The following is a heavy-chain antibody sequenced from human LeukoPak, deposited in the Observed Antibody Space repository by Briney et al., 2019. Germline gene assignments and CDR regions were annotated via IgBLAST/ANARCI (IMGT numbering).Heavy chain of an antibody. CDR1: GFTFSSYW. V-gene: IGHV3-7*01. CDR3: AREGRGGFDI. D-gene: IGHD6-25*01. J-gene: IGHJ3*02. CDR2: IKQDGSEK. Sequence: GGSLRLSCAASGFTFSSYWMSWIRQAPGKGLEWVANIKQDGSEKEYVGSVKGRFTISRDNAKNSLYLQMNSLRAEDTAVYYCAREGRGGFDIWGQGTMVTVSS.